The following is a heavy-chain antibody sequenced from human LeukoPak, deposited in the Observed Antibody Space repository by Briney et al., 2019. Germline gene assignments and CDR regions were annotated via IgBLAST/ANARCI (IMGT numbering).Heavy chain of an antibody. V-gene: IGHV3-30*18. CDR1: GFTFSSYG. Sequence: PGRSLRLSCAAPGFTFSSYGMHWVRQAPGKGLEWVAVISYDGSNKYYADSVKGRFTISRDNSKNTLYLQMNSLRAEDTAVYYCAKSYSSGWYFDYWGQGTLVTVSS. J-gene: IGHJ4*02. D-gene: IGHD6-19*01. CDR2: ISYDGSNK. CDR3: AKSYSSGWYFDY.